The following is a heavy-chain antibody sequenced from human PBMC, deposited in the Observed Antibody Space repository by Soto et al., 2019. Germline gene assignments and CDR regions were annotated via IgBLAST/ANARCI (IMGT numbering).Heavy chain of an antibody. J-gene: IGHJ4*02. CDR2: ISSSSSTI. CDR3: ARGVWSEHIWFGDLRGGRYFDY. D-gene: IGHD3-10*01. Sequence: GGSLRLSCAASGFTFSSYSMNWVRQAPGKGLEWVSYISSSSSTIYYADSVKGRFTISRDNAKNSLYLQMNSLTAADTAVYYCARGVWSEHIWFGDLRGGRYFDYWGQGTLVTVSS. V-gene: IGHV3-48*01. CDR1: GFTFSSYS.